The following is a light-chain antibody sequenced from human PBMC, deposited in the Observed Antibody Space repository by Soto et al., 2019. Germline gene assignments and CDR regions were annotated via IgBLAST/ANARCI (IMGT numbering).Light chain of an antibody. CDR3: QQYNSYPWT. CDR2: KAS. CDR1: QSISSW. V-gene: IGKV1-5*03. J-gene: IGKJ1*01. Sequence: DIQMTQSPSTLPASVGDRVTITCRASQSISSWLAWYQQKPWKAPKLLIYKASSLESGVPSRFSGSGSGTEFTLTISSLQPDDFATYYCQQYNSYPWTFGQGTKVDI.